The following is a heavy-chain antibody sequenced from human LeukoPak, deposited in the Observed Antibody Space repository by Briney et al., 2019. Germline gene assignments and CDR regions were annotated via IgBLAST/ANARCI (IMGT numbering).Heavy chain of an antibody. Sequence: PGGSLRLSCAASGFSFSDHHMSWVRQAPGKGLEWVSVIYTGGSTYYADSVKGRFTISRDNSKNTVYLQMNSLRAEDTALYYCARGSTSPLDYWGQGTLVTVSS. V-gene: IGHV3-53*01. CDR2: IYTGGST. CDR3: ARGSTSPLDY. J-gene: IGHJ4*02. CDR1: GFSFSDHH.